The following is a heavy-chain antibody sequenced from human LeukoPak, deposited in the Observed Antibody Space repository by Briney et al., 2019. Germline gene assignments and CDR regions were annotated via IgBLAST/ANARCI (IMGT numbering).Heavy chain of an antibody. V-gene: IGHV1-69*13. D-gene: IGHD2-15*01. CDR3: ARDRGYCSGGSCYSGGYNWFDP. CDR2: IIPIFGTA. CDR1: DGTFSSYA. Sequence: SVKVSCKASDGTFSSYAISWVRQAPGQGLEWMGGIIPIFGTANYAQKFQGRVTITADESTSTAYMELSSLRSEDTAVYYCARDRGYCSGGSCYSGGYNWFDPWGQGTLVTVSS. J-gene: IGHJ5*02.